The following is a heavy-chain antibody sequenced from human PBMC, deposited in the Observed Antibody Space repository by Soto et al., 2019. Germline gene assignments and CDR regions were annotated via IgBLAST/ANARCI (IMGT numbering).Heavy chain of an antibody. V-gene: IGHV4-30-4*01. D-gene: IGHD6-19*01. Sequence: QVQLQESGPGLVKPSQTLSLTCTVSGGSISSGDYYWSWIRQPPGKGLECIGYINNSGSTYYNPSLKSRVSISVDTSKNQFSLRVSSVTAADTAVYYCATSQQWLVVGCGMDVWGQGTTVTVSS. CDR1: GGSISSGDYY. CDR2: INNSGST. CDR3: ATSQQWLVVGCGMDV. J-gene: IGHJ6*02.